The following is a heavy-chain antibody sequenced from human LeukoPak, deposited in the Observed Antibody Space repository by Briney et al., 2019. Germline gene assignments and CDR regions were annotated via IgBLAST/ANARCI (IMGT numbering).Heavy chain of an antibody. V-gene: IGHV1-69*04. Sequence: SVKVSCTASGGTFSSYAISWVRQAPGQGLEWMGRIIPILGIANYARKFQGRVTITADKSTSTAYMELSSLRSEDTAVYYCARDYYGSGSYYNDPGYYGMDVWGQGTTVTVSS. CDR1: GGTFSSYA. CDR3: ARDYYGSGSYYNDPGYYGMDV. CDR2: IIPILGIA. J-gene: IGHJ6*02. D-gene: IGHD3-10*01.